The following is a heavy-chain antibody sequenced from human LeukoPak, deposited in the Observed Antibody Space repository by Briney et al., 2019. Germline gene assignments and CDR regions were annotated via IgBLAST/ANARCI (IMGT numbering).Heavy chain of an antibody. CDR2: IKQDGSEK. D-gene: IGHD4-11*01. CDR1: GFTFSSYW. CDR3: ARGSRDDYSNPPFDH. V-gene: IGHV3-7*01. Sequence: QAGGSLRLSCAASGFTFSSYWMSWVRQAPGKGLEWVANIKQDGSEKYYVDSVKGRFTISRDNAKKSLYLQMNSLRAEDTAVYYCARGSRDDYSNPPFDHWGQGTLVTVSS. J-gene: IGHJ4*02.